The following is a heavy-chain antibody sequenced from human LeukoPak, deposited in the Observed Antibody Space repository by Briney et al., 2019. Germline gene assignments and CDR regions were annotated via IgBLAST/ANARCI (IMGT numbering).Heavy chain of an antibody. J-gene: IGHJ4*02. Sequence: PSETLSLTCTVSGGSISSYYWSWIRQPPGKGLEWIGYIYYSGSTNYNPSLKSRVTISVDTSKNQFSLKLSSVTAADTAVYYCARGWRSSSSDYWGQGTLVTVSS. V-gene: IGHV4-59*01. CDR1: GGSISSYY. CDR3: ARGWRSSSSDY. D-gene: IGHD6-6*01. CDR2: IYYSGST.